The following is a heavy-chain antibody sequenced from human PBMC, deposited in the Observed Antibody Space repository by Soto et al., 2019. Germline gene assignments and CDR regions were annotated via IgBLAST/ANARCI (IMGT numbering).Heavy chain of an antibody. D-gene: IGHD6-13*01. V-gene: IGHV4-39*01. CDR1: GGSISSSSFH. J-gene: IGHJ5*02. Sequence: QLQLQESGPGLVKPSETLSLTCTVSGGSISSSSFHWGWIRQPPGKGLEWIGSIYYSGSTYYSPSLKGRVTLAVHTAKNQFSLKLSSVTAADAAVYYCARRERAAGTDWWFDPWGQGTLVTVSS. CDR2: IYYSGST. CDR3: ARRERAAGTDWWFDP.